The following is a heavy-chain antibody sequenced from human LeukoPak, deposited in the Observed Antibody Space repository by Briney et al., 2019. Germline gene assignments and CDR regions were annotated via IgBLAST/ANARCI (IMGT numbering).Heavy chain of an antibody. D-gene: IGHD3-3*01. V-gene: IGHV3-9*01. CDR3: AKDARGIAIYGWFDP. J-gene: IGHJ5*02. CDR2: ISWNSGSI. CDR1: GFTFDDYA. Sequence: GGSLRLSCAASGFTFDDYAMHWVRQAPGKGLEWVSGISWNSGSIGYADSVKGRFTISRDNAKNSLYLQMNSLRPEDTALYYCAKDARGIAIYGWFDPWGQGTLVTVS.